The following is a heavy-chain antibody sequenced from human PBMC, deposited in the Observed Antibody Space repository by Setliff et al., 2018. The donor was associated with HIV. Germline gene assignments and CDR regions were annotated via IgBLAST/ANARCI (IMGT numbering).Heavy chain of an antibody. J-gene: IGHJ4*02. D-gene: IGHD3-3*01. Sequence: SETLSLTCTVSGGSINNHYWYWIRQPPGKGLEWIGYIYISGTTYYNPSLRSRVTISVDTSKNHFSLKLSSVTAADTAVFYCARVPFTTGFDYWGQGILVTVSS. CDR2: IYISGTT. V-gene: IGHV4-4*09. CDR3: ARVPFTTGFDY. CDR1: GGSINNHY.